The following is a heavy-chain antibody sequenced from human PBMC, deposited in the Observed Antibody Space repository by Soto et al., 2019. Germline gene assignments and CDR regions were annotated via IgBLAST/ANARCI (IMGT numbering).Heavy chain of an antibody. V-gene: IGHV1-3*01. CDR3: VRRHVSATGIDWFDP. CDR2: INAANGDT. Sequence: ASVKVSCKASGYTFTMYGIHGVRQAPGQRLEWMGWINAANGDTKYSPKFQGRVTITRDTSASTAYMELSSLRSEDTAVYYCVRRHVSATGIDWFDPWGQGTQVTV. J-gene: IGHJ5*02. D-gene: IGHD6-13*01. CDR1: GYTFTMYG.